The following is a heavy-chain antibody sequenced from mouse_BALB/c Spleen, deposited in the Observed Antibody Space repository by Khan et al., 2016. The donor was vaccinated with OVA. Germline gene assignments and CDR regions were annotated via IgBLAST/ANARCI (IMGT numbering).Heavy chain of an antibody. J-gene: IGHJ1*01. CDR2: IRYSGNT. V-gene: IGHV3-1*02. D-gene: IGHD1-1*01. CDR3: ARSGTTVVAYWYFDV. Sequence: EVQLQESGPDLVKPSQSLSLTCTVTGYSITSGYSWHWIRQFPENKLEWMGYIRYSGNTIYSPSLKSRISITRDTSKNQFFVQLNSVTTEDTATYYCARSGTTVVAYWYFDVWGAGTTVTVSS. CDR1: GYSITSGYS.